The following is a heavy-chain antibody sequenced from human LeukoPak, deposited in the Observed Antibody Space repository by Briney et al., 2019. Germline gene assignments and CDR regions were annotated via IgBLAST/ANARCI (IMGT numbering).Heavy chain of an antibody. V-gene: IGHV1-2*02. CDR1: GYTFTGYY. D-gene: IGHD6-6*01. Sequence: ASVKVSCKASGYTFTGYYMHWVRQAPGQGLEWVGWINPNSGGTNYAQKFQGRVTMTRDTSISTAYMELSRLRSDDTAVYYCATTARRVLSRFDYWGQGTLVTVSS. J-gene: IGHJ4*02. CDR2: INPNSGGT. CDR3: ATTARRVLSRFDY.